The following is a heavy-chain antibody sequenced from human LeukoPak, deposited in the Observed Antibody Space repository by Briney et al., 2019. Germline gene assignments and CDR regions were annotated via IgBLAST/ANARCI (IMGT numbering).Heavy chain of an antibody. CDR2: ISGSGGST. V-gene: IGHV3-23*01. CDR1: GFTFSSYA. D-gene: IGHD5-18*01. CDR3: ASTGYSYGYGRFDY. J-gene: IGHJ4*02. Sequence: QAGGSLRLSCAASGFTFSSYAMSWVRQAPGKGLEWVSAISGSGGSTYYADSVKGRFTISRDNSKNTLYLQMNSLRAEDTAVYYCASTGYSYGYGRFDYWGQGTLVTVSS.